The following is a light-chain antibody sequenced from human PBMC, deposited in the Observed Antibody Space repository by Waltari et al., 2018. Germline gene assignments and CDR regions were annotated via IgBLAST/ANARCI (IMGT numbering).Light chain of an antibody. J-gene: IGLJ3*02. V-gene: IGLV1-44*01. Sequence: QSVVTQPHPASGPPGQRGTISCSRSRSHFGATTANWCQVLPGTAPKPLSHSNNVRPSGVPDRFSASKSGTSASLAINGLQSDDEADYYCASWDDSLSGWVFGGGTHLTVL. CDR2: SNN. CDR3: ASWDDSLSGWV. CDR1: RSHFGATT.